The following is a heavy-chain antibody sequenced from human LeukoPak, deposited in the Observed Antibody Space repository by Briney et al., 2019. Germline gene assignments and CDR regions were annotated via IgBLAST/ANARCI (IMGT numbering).Heavy chain of an antibody. J-gene: IGHJ5*02. CDR2: IYYSGST. D-gene: IGHD3-22*01. V-gene: IGHV4-31*03. CDR3: ARYALDRGFDP. Sequence: PSETLSLTCTVSGGSISSGGYYWSWIRQHPGKGLEWIGYIYYSGSTYYNPSLKSRVTISVDTSKNQFSLKLSSVTAADTAVYYCARYALDRGFDPWGQGTLVTVSS. CDR1: GGSISSGGYY.